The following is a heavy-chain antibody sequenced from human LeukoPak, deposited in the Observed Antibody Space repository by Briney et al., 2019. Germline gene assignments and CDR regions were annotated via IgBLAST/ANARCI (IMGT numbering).Heavy chain of an antibody. CDR2: ISAYNGNT. V-gene: IGHV1-18*01. J-gene: IGHJ4*02. D-gene: IGHD3-22*01. Sequence: ASVKVSCKASGYTFSDYGVSWVRQAPGQGLEWMGRISAYNGNTNYLQKFQGRVTMTTDTSTATAYMELRSLRPSDTAVYFCARGPRYSYDSSILLFDYWGQGTLVTVSS. CDR1: GYTFSDYG. CDR3: ARGPRYSYDSSILLFDY.